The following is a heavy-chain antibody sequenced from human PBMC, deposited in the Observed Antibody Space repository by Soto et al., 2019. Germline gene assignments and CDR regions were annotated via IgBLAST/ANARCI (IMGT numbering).Heavy chain of an antibody. CDR2: ISYDGSNK. V-gene: IGHV3-30-3*01. D-gene: IGHD3-10*01. J-gene: IGHJ6*02. CDR1: GFTFSSYA. CDR3: ARDIINYGSGFLPYYYYGMDV. Sequence: PGGSLRFSCAASGFTFSSYAMHWVRQAPGKGLEWVAVISYDGSNKYYADSVKGRFTISRDNSKNTLYLQINSLRAEDTAVYYCARDIINYGSGFLPYYYYGMDVWGQGTTVTVSS.